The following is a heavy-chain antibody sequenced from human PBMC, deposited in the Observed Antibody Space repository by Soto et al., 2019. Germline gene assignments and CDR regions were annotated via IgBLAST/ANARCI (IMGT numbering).Heavy chain of an antibody. J-gene: IGHJ6*03. Sequence: SETLSLTCTVSGCSISSGGYYWSWIRQHPGKGLEWIGYIYYSGSTYYNPSLKSRVTISVDTSKNQFSLKLSSVTATDTAVYYCARQWFGEPRDYYYYMDVWGKGTTVT. D-gene: IGHD3-10*01. CDR2: IYYSGST. CDR1: GCSISSGGYY. CDR3: ARQWFGEPRDYYYYMDV. V-gene: IGHV4-31*03.